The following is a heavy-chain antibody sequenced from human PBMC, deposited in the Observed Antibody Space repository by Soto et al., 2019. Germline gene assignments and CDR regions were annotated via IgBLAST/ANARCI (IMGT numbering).Heavy chain of an antibody. CDR3: AKGDRGTILFDD. D-gene: IGHD3-3*01. J-gene: IGHJ4*02. Sequence: EEQMVESGGRLVQPGRSLRLSCAASGFNFDDFTMHWVRLVPGKGLEWVSGISWNGGNIGYVDSVRGRFTISRDNANKSLYLQMSSLKPGDTALYYCAKGDRGTILFDDRGPGTLVTVSS. CDR2: ISWNGGNI. V-gene: IGHV3-9*01. CDR1: GFNFDDFT.